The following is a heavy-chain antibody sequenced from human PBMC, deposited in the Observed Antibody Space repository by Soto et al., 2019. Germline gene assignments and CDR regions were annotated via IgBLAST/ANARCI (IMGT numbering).Heavy chain of an antibody. D-gene: IGHD3-16*02. CDR1: GFTFSNAW. V-gene: IGHV3-15*01. Sequence: EVQLVESGGGLVKPGGSLRLSCAASGFTFSNAWMSWVRQAPGKGLEWVGRIKSKTDGGTTDYAAPVKGRFTTSRDDSKNTLYLQMNSLKTEDTAVYYCMITFGGVIGAAFDIWGQGTMVTVSS. CDR2: IKSKTDGGTT. CDR3: MITFGGVIGAAFDI. J-gene: IGHJ3*02.